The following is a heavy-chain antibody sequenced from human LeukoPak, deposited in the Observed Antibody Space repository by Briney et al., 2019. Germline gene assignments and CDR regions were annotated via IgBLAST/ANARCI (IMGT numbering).Heavy chain of an antibody. D-gene: IGHD1-26*01. CDR2: ISGSGGRT. CDR1: GFTVSSNY. Sequence: PGGSLRLSCAASGFTVSSNYMSWVRQAPGKGLEWVSAISGSGGRTYYADSVKGRFAISRDNSKNTLFLQMNSLRAEDTAIYYCAQRSRELLTWGQGTLVTVSS. CDR3: AQRSRELLT. V-gene: IGHV3-23*01. J-gene: IGHJ5*02.